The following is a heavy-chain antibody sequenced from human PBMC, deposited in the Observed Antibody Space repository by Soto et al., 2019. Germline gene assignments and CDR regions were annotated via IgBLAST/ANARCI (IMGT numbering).Heavy chain of an antibody. CDR3: AREYGSYPYYFDY. CDR2: IYYSGNT. CDR1: GGSVSSGVYY. V-gene: IGHV4-61*08. Sequence: QVQLQESGPGLVKPSETLSLTCTVSGGSVSSGVYYWSWIRQPPGKGLEWIGYIYYSGNTNYNPSLKSRVTISVDTSKNQFSPNLTSVTAADSAVYYCAREYGSYPYYFDYWGQGTLVTVSS. J-gene: IGHJ4*02. D-gene: IGHD1-26*01.